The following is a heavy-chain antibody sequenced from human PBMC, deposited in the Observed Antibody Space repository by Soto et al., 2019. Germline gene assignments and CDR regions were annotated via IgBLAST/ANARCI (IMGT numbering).Heavy chain of an antibody. Sequence: GGSLRLSCAASGFTFSSYGMHWVRQAPGKGLEWVAVISYDGSNKYYADSVKGRFTISRDNSKNTLYLQMNSLRAEDTAVYYCAKVDTAMVYTPALDYWGQGTLVTVSS. CDR3: AKVDTAMVYTPALDY. CDR2: ISYDGSNK. D-gene: IGHD5-18*01. CDR1: GFTFSSYG. J-gene: IGHJ4*02. V-gene: IGHV3-30*18.